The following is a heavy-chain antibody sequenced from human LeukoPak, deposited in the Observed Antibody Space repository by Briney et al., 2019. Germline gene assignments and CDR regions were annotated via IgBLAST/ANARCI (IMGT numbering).Heavy chain of an antibody. D-gene: IGHD5-18*01. CDR1: GGSISSYY. CDR3: ARARHSPRYFDL. J-gene: IGHJ2*01. Sequence: SETLSLTCTVSGGSISSYYWSWIRQHPGKGLEWIGYIYYSGSTNYNPSLKSRVTISVDTSKNQFSLKLSSVTAADTAVYYCARARHSPRYFDLWGRGTLLTVSS. V-gene: IGHV4-59*01. CDR2: IYYSGST.